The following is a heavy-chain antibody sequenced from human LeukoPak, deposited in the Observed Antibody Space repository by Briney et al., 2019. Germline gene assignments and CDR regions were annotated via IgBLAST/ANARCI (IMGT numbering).Heavy chain of an antibody. CDR3: ARGALGGDY. Sequence: SETLSLTCAVYRGSLSGFYWAWIRQPPGMGLEWVGEINHSGITNYNPSLKSRVTISIDTFKNQFFLKLTSVTAADTAVYYCARGALGGDYWGQGILVTVSS. V-gene: IGHV4-34*01. CDR1: RGSLSGFY. CDR2: INHSGIT. J-gene: IGHJ4*02. D-gene: IGHD3-16*01.